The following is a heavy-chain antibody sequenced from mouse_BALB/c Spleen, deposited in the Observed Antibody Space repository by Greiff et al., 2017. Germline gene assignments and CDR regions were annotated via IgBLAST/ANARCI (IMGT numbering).Heavy chain of an antibody. D-gene: IGHD2-10*02. J-gene: IGHJ2*01. Sequence: EVQRVESGPGLVKPSQSLSLTCTVTGYSITSDYAWNWIRQFPGNKLEWMGYISYSGSTSYNPSLKSRISITRDTSKNQFFLQLNSVTTEDTATYYCARWYGNYAFDYWGQGTTLTVSS. CDR2: ISYSGST. CDR3: ARWYGNYAFDY. CDR1: GYSITSDYA. V-gene: IGHV3-2*02.